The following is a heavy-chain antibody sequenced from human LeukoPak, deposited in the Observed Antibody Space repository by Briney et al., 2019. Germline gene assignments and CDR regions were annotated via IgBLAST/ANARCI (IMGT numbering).Heavy chain of an antibody. V-gene: IGHV3-74*01. CDR3: SKDLGL. CDR1: GFTVSSEW. CDR2: INPDGTYI. Sequence: GGSLRLSCAASGFTVSSEWMYWVRQAPGKGPVWVSRINPDGTYIDYADSVKGRFTISRDDAKNTLYLQMNSLRADDTALYYCSKDLGLWGQGTLVTVSS. J-gene: IGHJ4*02. D-gene: IGHD1-26*01.